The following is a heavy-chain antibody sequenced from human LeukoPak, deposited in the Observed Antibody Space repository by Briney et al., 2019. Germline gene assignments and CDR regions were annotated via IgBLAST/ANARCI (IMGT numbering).Heavy chain of an antibody. CDR2: ITFSSSHI. Sequence: GGSLRLSCAASGFTFSGYVMTWVRQAPGKGLECVSSITFSSSHIYYADSVKGRFTISRDNSKNTLYLQMNSLRAEDTAAYYCAKASGSTIFGRLDHWGQGALVTVSS. J-gene: IGHJ4*02. D-gene: IGHD3-3*01. V-gene: IGHV3-21*04. CDR3: AKASGSTIFGRLDH. CDR1: GFTFSGYV.